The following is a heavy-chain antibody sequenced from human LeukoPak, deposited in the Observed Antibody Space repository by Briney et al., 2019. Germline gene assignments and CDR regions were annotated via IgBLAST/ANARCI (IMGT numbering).Heavy chain of an antibody. CDR1: GASISSSSYY. J-gene: IGHJ4*02. V-gene: IGHV4-39*01. Sequence: PSETLSLTCTVSGASISSSSYYWAWIRQPPGKGLEWIGNIYYSGSTYYNPSLNSRVTISVDTSKNRFSLKLSSVTAADTAVYYCARHAGQWSRMMWGETYYYFDYWGQGTLVTVSS. CDR2: IYYSGST. D-gene: IGHD3-16*01. CDR3: ARHAGQWSRMMWGETYYYFDY.